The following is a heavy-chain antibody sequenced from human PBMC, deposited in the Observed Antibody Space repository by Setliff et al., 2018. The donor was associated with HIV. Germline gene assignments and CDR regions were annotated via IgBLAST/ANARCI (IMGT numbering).Heavy chain of an antibody. CDR1: GYTFTTYS. V-gene: IGHV1-3*04. D-gene: IGHD1-1*01. Sequence: ASVKVSCKVSGYTFTTYSIHWVRQAPGQRPEWMGRLRTGNGDTSYSESLQGRVTFTSDTSANTAYMELRSLGSDDTAVYFCARRASTAEVFDYWGQGTLVTVSS. J-gene: IGHJ4*02. CDR2: LRTGNGDT. CDR3: ARRASTAEVFDY.